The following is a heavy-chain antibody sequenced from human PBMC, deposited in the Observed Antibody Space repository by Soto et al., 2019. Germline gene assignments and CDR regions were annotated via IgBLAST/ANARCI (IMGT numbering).Heavy chain of an antibody. CDR2: ISGSGGST. D-gene: IGHD1-26*01. CDR1: GFTFSSYA. CDR3: ARDKVGAIDY. V-gene: IGHV3-23*01. J-gene: IGHJ4*02. Sequence: GGSLRLSCAASGFTFSSYAMSWVRQAPGKGLEWVSAISGSGGSTYYADSVKGRFTISRDDSKNTLYLQMNSLRAEDTAVYYCARDKVGAIDYWGQGTLVTVSS.